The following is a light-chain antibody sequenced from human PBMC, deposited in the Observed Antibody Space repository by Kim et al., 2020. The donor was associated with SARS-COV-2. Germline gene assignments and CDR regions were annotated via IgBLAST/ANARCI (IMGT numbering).Light chain of an antibody. CDR3: QQYYSTPYT. J-gene: IGKJ2*01. CDR1: QGISNS. Sequence: DIQMTQSPSSMSASVGDRVTITCRTSQGISNSLAWYQQKPGKAPKLLLYAASRLESGVPSRFSGSGSGTDYTLTISSPQPEDFATYYCQQYYSTPYTFGQGTKLEI. V-gene: IGKV1-NL1*01. CDR2: AAS.